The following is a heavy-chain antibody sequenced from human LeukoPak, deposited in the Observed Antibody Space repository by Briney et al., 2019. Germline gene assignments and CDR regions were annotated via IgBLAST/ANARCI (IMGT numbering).Heavy chain of an antibody. J-gene: IGHJ3*02. CDR3: ARGVAWTYDAFDI. CDR2: IRYDGSNK. V-gene: IGHV3-30*02. CDR1: GFIFSSYG. D-gene: IGHD5-12*01. Sequence: PGGSLRLSCAASGFIFSSYGMHWVRQAPGKGLEWVAFIRYDGSNKYYADSVKGRSTISRDNAKNSLYLQMNSLRAEDTAVYYCARGVAWTYDAFDIWGQGTMVTVSS.